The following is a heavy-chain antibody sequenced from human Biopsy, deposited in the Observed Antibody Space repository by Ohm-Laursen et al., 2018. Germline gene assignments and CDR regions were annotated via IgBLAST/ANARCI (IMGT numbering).Heavy chain of an antibody. CDR3: ARGPGKLWSGYYT. Sequence: SLRLSCAASKFTVRTNSMSWVRLAPGKGLEWVSVIYAGATTYYPDSVRGRFTISRDNSRNTVYLQMNSLRAEDTAVYYCARGPGKLWSGYYTWGQGSLVSVSS. CDR1: KFTVRTNS. V-gene: IGHV3-66*01. CDR2: IYAGATT. J-gene: IGHJ5*02. D-gene: IGHD3-3*01.